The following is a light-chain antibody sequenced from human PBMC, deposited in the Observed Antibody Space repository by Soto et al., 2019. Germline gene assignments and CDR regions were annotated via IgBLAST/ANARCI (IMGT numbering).Light chain of an antibody. CDR1: QSISSF. V-gene: IGKV1-39*01. J-gene: IGKJ5*01. CDR3: QQSYSSPPIT. Sequence: DIQMTQSPSSLSASVGDRITITCRASQSISSFLNWYQQKPGKAPKLLIYSTSNLQSGVPSRFSGSGSGTDFTLTISSLQPEDFATYYCQQSYSSPPITFGQGTRLEIK. CDR2: STS.